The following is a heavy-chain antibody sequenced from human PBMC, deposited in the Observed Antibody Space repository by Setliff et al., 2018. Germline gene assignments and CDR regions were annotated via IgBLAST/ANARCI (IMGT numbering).Heavy chain of an antibody. CDR2: LHTSGST. V-gene: IGHV4-61*02. D-gene: IGHD1-26*01. Sequence: PSETLSLTCAVSGGSVSSGSYYWSWIRQPAGKGLEWVGRLHTSGSTNYNPSLKGRVTISVDTSKNQFSLNLSSVTAADTAVYFCARDNTVVGATYYWGQGTLVTVSS. CDR3: ARDNTVVGATYY. CDR1: GGSVSSGSYY. J-gene: IGHJ4*02.